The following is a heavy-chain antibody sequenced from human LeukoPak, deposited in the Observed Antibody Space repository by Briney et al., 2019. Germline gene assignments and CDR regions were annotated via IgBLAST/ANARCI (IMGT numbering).Heavy chain of an antibody. V-gene: IGHV1-18*01. D-gene: IGHD3-3*01. Sequence: ASVKVSYKASGYTFTSYGISWGRQAPGQGLEWMGWISAYNGNTNYAQKLQGRVTMTTDTSTSTAYMELRSLRSDDTAVYYCARNTLWDYDFWSGRSFDYWGQGTLVTVSS. J-gene: IGHJ4*02. CDR2: ISAYNGNT. CDR1: GYTFTSYG. CDR3: ARNTLWDYDFWSGRSFDY.